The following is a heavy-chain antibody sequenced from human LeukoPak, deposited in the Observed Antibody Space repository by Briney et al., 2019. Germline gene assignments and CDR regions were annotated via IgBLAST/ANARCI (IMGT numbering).Heavy chain of an antibody. CDR2: INHSGDT. D-gene: IGHD2-21*01. CDR3: ARQGRISAFDL. V-gene: IGHV4-34*01. CDR1: VGSFSGYL. J-gene: IGHJ4*02. Sequence: NPSETLSLTCAVYVGSFSGYLWSWIRQSPGKGVEWIGEINHSGDTNYSPSLKSRVTISSDTAKNQFSLRMASLTAADTAVYYCARQGRISAFDLWGQGNLVIVSS.